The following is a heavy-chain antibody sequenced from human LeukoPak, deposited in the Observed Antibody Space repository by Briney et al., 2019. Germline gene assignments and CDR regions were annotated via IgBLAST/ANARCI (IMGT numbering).Heavy chain of an antibody. CDR1: GFTFSDYH. J-gene: IGHJ4*02. CDR2: ISSTSTTM. Sequence: GGSLRLSCAASGFTFSDYHINWVRQAPGKGLEGLSYISSTSTTMFYADSVKGRFAISRDNAKSSLYLQMNSLRDEDTAVYYCASHANFEYSSSSGFDYWGQGTLVTVSS. D-gene: IGHD6-6*01. CDR3: ASHANFEYSSSSGFDY. V-gene: IGHV3-48*02.